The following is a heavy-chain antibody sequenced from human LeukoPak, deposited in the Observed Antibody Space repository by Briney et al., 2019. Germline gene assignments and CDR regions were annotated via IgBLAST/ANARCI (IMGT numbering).Heavy chain of an antibody. D-gene: IGHD2-15*01. CDR2: INYSGST. CDR3: ARPRDCSGGSCDKSDAFDI. Sequence: EPSETLSLTCAVYGGSFSGYYWSWIRQPPGKGLEWIGEINYSGSTNYNPSLKSRVTISVDTSKNQFTLKLSSVTAADTAVYYCARPRDCSGGSCDKSDAFDIWGQGTMVTVSS. V-gene: IGHV4-34*01. CDR1: GGSFSGYY. J-gene: IGHJ3*02.